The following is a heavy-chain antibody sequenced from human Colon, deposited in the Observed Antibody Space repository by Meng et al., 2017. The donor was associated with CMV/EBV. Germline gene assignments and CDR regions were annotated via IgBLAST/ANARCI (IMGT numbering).Heavy chain of an antibody. Sequence: QVQLMQSGAEVKKPGASVKVSCTASGYTFTSYGITWVRQAPGQGLEWLGWISAYNGNTNYAERFEGRVTMTTDTDTSTVFMELRRLTSDDTAEYYCARGEGYYDRWGQGTLVTVSS. D-gene: IGHD5-24*01. CDR3: ARGEGYYDR. V-gene: IGHV1-18*01. J-gene: IGHJ5*02. CDR2: ISAYNGNT. CDR1: GYTFTSYG.